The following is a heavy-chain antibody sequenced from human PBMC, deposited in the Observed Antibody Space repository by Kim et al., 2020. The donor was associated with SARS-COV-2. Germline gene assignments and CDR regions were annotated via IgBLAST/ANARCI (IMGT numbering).Heavy chain of an antibody. CDR2: IGTAGDT. J-gene: IGHJ2*01. CDR1: GFNFSSYD. CDR3: ARVGRGMVRGVAHWCFDL. Sequence: GGSLRLACAASGFNFSSYDMHWVRQATGKGLEWVSAIGTAGDTYYPGSVKGRFTISRENAKNSLYLQMNSLRAGDTAVYYCARVGRGMVRGVAHWCFDLWGRGTLVTVSS. V-gene: IGHV3-13*01. D-gene: IGHD3-10*01.